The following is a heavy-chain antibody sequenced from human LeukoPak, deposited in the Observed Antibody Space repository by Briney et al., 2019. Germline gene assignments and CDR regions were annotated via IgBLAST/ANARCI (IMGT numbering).Heavy chain of an antibody. D-gene: IGHD4-17*01. V-gene: IGHV4-39*07. Sequence: SETLSLTCTVSGGSISSGGYYWSWIRQHPGKGLEWIGEINHSGSTNYNPSHKSRVTISVDTSKNQFSLKLSSVTAADTAVYYCARGLHGDYVFYYYYYMDVWGKGTTVTVSS. J-gene: IGHJ6*03. CDR1: GGSISSGGYY. CDR2: INHSGST. CDR3: ARGLHGDYVFYYYYYMDV.